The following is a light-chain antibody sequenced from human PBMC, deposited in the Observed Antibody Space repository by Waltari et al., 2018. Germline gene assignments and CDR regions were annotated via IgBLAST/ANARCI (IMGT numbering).Light chain of an antibody. CDR2: KAS. V-gene: IGKV1-5*03. CDR1: QNLNNW. Sequence: DIQMTQSPSALSASIGDAVTITCRASQNLNNWLAWYQQKPGKAPKVLIYKASGLENGVPSRFSGGGSVTEFTLTISNLQPDDFATYYCQQYNSNSWTFGQGTKVELK. CDR3: QQYNSNSWT. J-gene: IGKJ1*01.